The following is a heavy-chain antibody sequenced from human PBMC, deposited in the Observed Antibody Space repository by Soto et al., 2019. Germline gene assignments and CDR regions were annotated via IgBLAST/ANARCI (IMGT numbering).Heavy chain of an antibody. Sequence: SETLSHTCAVHGGSFSGCYWTWSRQPPGKGLEWIGEINHSGSSNYNPPLKSRVTMSLDTSRNQFSLSLNSVTAADTAVYYCARMAGPGYFDLGGRGTLVPVS. CDR1: GGSFSGCY. CDR3: ARMAGPGYFDL. V-gene: IGHV4-34*01. CDR2: INHSGSS. J-gene: IGHJ2*01.